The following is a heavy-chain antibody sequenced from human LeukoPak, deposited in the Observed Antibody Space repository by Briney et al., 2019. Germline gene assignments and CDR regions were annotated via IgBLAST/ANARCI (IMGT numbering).Heavy chain of an antibody. D-gene: IGHD3-16*01. V-gene: IGHV4-39*02. CDR3: ARGRPGRGTFDI. CDR1: GGSISSSSYY. CDR2: IYYSGST. J-gene: IGHJ3*02. Sequence: SETLSLTCTVSGGSISSSSYYWGWIRQPPGKGLEWIANIYYSGSTYYNPSLKSRVTISVDTSKNQLSLKLSSVTAADTAVYYCARGRPGRGTFDIWGQGTMVTVSS.